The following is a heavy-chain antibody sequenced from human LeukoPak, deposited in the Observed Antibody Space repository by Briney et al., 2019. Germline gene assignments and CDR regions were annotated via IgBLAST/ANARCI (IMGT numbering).Heavy chain of an antibody. D-gene: IGHD1-26*01. J-gene: IGHJ4*02. V-gene: IGHV5-51*01. Sequence: GESLKISCKGSGYTFSNYWIGWVRQMPGKGLECMGIIYPGDSETKYSPSFQGQVTISADKSISTAYLQWSSLKASDTAMYYCARLGTSEIVGATTDYFDYWGQGTLVTVSS. CDR1: GYTFSNYW. CDR3: ARLGTSEIVGATTDYFDY. CDR2: IYPGDSET.